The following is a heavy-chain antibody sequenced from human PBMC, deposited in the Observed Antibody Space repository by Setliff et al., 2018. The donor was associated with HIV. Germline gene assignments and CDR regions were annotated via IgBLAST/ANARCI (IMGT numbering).Heavy chain of an antibody. V-gene: IGHV4-39*07. CDR2: VYYSGST. CDR3: ARDGYSSSWYVISGSFDY. CDR1: GGSISSSSYY. Sequence: SETLSLTCIVSGGSISSSSYYWGWIRQPPGKGLEWIGTVYYSGSTYYNPSLKSRVTISVDTSENQFSLKLSSATAADTAVYYCARDGYSSSWYVISGSFDYWGQGILVTVSS. J-gene: IGHJ4*02. D-gene: IGHD6-13*01.